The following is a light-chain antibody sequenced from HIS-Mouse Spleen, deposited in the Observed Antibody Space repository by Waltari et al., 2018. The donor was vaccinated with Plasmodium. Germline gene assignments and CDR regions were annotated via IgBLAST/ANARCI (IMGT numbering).Light chain of an antibody. CDR3: YSTDSSGNHRV. CDR2: EDS. Sequence: SYALTQPPSRSPSPVQTARTTSPAHASPTQLPYWYQQKSGQATVLVIYEDSKRPSGIPERFSGSSSGTMATLTISGAQVEDEADYYCYSTDSSGNHRVFGGGTKLTVL. J-gene: IGLJ3*02. CDR1: ASPTQL. V-gene: IGLV3-10*01.